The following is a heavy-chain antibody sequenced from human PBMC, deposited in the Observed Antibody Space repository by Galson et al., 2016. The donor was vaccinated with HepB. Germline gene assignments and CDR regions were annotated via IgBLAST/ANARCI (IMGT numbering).Heavy chain of an antibody. CDR2: LSGNGNRI. J-gene: IGHJ4*02. V-gene: IGHV3-23*01. CDR3: AKDRAKYYYETSAGGGFDY. CDR1: GFTFSTYN. D-gene: IGHD3-22*01. Sequence: SLRLSCAASGFTFSTYNMNWVRQAPGKGLEWVSGLSGNGNRIYYSDSVKGRFTISRDNSNNTVYLQMNSLRDDDTAVYYCAKDRAKYYYETSAGGGFDYWGQGILVTVSS.